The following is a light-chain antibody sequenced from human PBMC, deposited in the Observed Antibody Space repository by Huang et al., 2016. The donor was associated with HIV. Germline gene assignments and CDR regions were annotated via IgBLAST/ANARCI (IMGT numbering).Light chain of an antibody. J-gene: IGKJ3*01. CDR2: LGS. Sequence: DAVVTQSPLSLPVTPGEPASISCRSSQSLLHSNGYNYLDWYVQKPGQSPHLLIYLGSNRASGVPDRFSGRGSGTDFTLKISRVEAEDVGVYYCMQALQTPVFGPGTKVDIK. V-gene: IGKV2-28*01. CDR1: QSLLHSNGYNY. CDR3: MQALQTPV.